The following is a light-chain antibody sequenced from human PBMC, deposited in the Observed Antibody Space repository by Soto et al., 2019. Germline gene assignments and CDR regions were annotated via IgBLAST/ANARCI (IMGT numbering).Light chain of an antibody. Sequence: EIVMTQSPATLSVSPGERATLSCRASHSVSSNLAWYQQQPGQAPRLLIYGASTRATGIPARFSGSGSGTEFTLTISSLQSEDFAVYYCQQYNNWPETFGQGTKLEIK. CDR1: HSVSSN. V-gene: IGKV3-15*01. CDR2: GAS. J-gene: IGKJ1*01. CDR3: QQYNNWPET.